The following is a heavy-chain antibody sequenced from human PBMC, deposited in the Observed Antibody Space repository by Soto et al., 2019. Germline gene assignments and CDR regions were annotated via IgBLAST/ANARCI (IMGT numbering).Heavy chain of an antibody. CDR1: GGSFSGYY. J-gene: IGHJ4*02. D-gene: IGHD3-9*01. V-gene: IGHV4-34*01. Sequence: PSETLSLTYAVYGGSFSGYYWSWIRQPPGKGLEWIGEINHSGSTNYNPSLKSRVTISVDTSKNQFSLKLSSVTAADPAVYYGAIRYFDWLPFDYWGKGPLVTVSS. CDR3: AIRYFDWLPFDY. CDR2: INHSGST.